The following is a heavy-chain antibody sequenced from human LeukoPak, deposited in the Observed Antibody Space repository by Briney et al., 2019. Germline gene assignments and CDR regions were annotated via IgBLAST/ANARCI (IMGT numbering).Heavy chain of an antibody. D-gene: IGHD3-9*01. Sequence: SETLSLTCAVYGGSFSGYYWSWIRQPPGKGLEWIGEINHSGSTNYNPSLKSRVTISVDTSKNQFSLKLSSVTAADTAVYYCARGPYYDILTGYYGGYYYYGMDVWGQGTTVTVSS. CDR3: ARGPYYDILTGYYGGYYYYGMDV. CDR2: INHSGST. CDR1: GGSFSGYY. J-gene: IGHJ6*02. V-gene: IGHV4-34*01.